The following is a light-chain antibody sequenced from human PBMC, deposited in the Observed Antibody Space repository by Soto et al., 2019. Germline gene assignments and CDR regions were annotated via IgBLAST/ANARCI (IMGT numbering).Light chain of an antibody. CDR1: SSDVGGYNY. J-gene: IGLJ1*01. CDR2: EVY. V-gene: IGLV2-8*01. CDR3: SSYVGTNSYV. Sequence: SVLAQPPPPSRAPGQSVTISCTGTSSDVGGYNYVSWYQHHPGKAPKLIIYEVYKRPSGVPDRFSGSKSGNTAALTVSGLQAEDEADYYCSSYVGTNSYVFGTGTKVTVL.